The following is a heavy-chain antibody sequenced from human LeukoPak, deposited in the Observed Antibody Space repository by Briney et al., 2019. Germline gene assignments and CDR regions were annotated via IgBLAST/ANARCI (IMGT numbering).Heavy chain of an antibody. V-gene: IGHV1-69*05. Sequence: ASVKVSCKASGGSFSSYAISWVRQAPGQGLEWMGGIIPVFGTPNYAQKLQGRVTMTTDTSTSTAYMELRSLRSDDTAVYYCAREDYYDSSGYSRPLGYWGQGTLVTVSS. CDR3: AREDYYDSSGYSRPLGY. J-gene: IGHJ4*02. CDR1: GGSFSSYA. D-gene: IGHD3-22*01. CDR2: IIPVFGTP.